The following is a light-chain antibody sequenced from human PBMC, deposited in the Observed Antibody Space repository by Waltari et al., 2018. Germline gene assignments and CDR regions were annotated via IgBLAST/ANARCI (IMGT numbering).Light chain of an antibody. J-gene: IGLJ3*02. CDR1: SGNGNNV. Sequence: QLVMTQSPSASASLGASAKLTCTPSSGNGNNVIAWLQKRPEKGPRFVMKVNSDGSHSKGDEIPDRFSGSSSGAERYLTISSLQSEDEADYYCQTGGHGTWVFGGGTKLTVL. CDR3: QTGGHGTWV. V-gene: IGLV4-69*01. CDR2: VNSDGSH.